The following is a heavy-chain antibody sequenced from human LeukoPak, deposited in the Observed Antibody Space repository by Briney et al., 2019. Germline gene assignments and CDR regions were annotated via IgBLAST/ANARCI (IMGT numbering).Heavy chain of an antibody. Sequence: SETLSLTCAVYGGSFSGYYWSWIRQPPGKGLEWIGEINHSGSTNYSPFLKSRVTMSVDTSKNQFSLRLSSVTAADTAVYYCARSCSSTTCLFDNWGQGTLVTVSS. CDR1: GGSFSGYY. V-gene: IGHV4-34*01. D-gene: IGHD2-2*01. CDR2: INHSGST. CDR3: ARSCSSTTCLFDN. J-gene: IGHJ4*02.